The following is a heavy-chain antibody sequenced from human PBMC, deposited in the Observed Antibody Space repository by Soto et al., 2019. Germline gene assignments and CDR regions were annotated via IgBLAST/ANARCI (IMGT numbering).Heavy chain of an antibody. D-gene: IGHD2-2*01. Sequence: GGSLRLSCAASGFTFTSHAMHWVRQTPGKGLEWVAAIPYDEIDKKYASSVKGRFTVSRDNVKNTLSLQMNSLRPEDTAVYYCAKDSGYQLPDNYFYYGLDVWGQGTTVTVSS. J-gene: IGHJ6*02. CDR3: AKDSGYQLPDNYFYYGLDV. V-gene: IGHV3-30*18. CDR2: IPYDEIDK. CDR1: GFTFTSHA.